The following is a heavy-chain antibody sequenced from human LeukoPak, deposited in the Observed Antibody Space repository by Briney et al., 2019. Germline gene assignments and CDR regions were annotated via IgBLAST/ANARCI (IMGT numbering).Heavy chain of an antibody. D-gene: IGHD4-23*01. V-gene: IGHV3-11*01. CDR2: IGSTI. CDR1: GFSFSDYY. J-gene: IGHJ4*02. CDR3: AKDVTPGYYFDY. Sequence: GGSLRLSCVASGFSFSDYYMSWIRQAPGKGLEWVSYIGSTIYYADSVKGRFTISRDNAKNSLYLQMNSLRAEDTAVYYCAKDVTPGYYFDYWGQGTLVTVSS.